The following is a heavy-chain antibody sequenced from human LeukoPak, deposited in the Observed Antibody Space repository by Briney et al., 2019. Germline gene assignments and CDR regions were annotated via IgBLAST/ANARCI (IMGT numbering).Heavy chain of an antibody. CDR2: IYYSGST. CDR3: ARPDAGGVAAFDAFDI. J-gene: IGHJ3*02. Sequence: SETPSLTCTVSGGSISSSSYYWGWIRQPPGKGLEWIGSIYYSGSTYYNPSLKSRVTISVDTSKNQFSLKLSSVTAADTAVYYCARPDAGGVAAFDAFDIWGQGTMVTVSS. V-gene: IGHV4-39*01. D-gene: IGHD3-16*01. CDR1: GGSISSSSYY.